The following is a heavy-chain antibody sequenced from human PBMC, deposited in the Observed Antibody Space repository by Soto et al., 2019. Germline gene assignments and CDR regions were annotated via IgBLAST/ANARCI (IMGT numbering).Heavy chain of an antibody. CDR2: IYYSGST. V-gene: IGHV4-31*03. J-gene: IGHJ4*02. CDR3: SKGHSSATSLDS. CDR1: GGSISSGDIH. D-gene: IGHD6-25*01. Sequence: QVQLQESGPGLVKPSQTLSLTCTVSGGSISSGDIHWTWIRQHPGKGLEWLGYIYYSGSTYYNPSLKRRVTISMDTSENQFALKLSSVTAADTAVYYCSKGHSSATSLDSCGQGILVTVSS.